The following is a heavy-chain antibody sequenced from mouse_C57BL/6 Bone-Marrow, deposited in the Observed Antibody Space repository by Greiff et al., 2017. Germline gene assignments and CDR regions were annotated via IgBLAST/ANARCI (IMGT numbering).Heavy chain of an antibody. V-gene: IGHV1-78*01. D-gene: IGHD2-2*01. J-gene: IGHJ2*01. CDR2: IYPRDGST. CDR3: AGAYGYGDGTPLFAY. CDR1: GYTFTDHT. Sequence: VQLVESDAELVKPGASVKISCKVSGYTFTDHTIHWMKQRPEQGLEWIGYIYPRDGSTKYNEKFKGKATLTADKSSSTAYMQLNSLTSEDSAVYFCAGAYGYGDGTPLFAYWGQGTTLTVSS.